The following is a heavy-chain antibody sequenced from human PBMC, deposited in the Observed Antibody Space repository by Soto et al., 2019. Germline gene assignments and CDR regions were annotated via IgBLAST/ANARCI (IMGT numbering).Heavy chain of an antibody. V-gene: IGHV4-61*01. CDR2: LNYGGRT. Sequence: QVQLQESGPGLVKASETLSLTCSVSGDSVTSGRYYWNWIRQPPGKGLEWIGYLNYGGRTNYDPSLNSRVTISVDTSKNQFSLKVTSVSAADTAVYYCARWDFYYGMDAWGQGTTVTVSS. J-gene: IGHJ6*02. CDR3: ARWDFYYGMDA. CDR1: GDSVTSGRYY.